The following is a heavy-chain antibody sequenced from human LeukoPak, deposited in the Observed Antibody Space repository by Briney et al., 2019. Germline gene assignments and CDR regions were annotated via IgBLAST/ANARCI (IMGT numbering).Heavy chain of an antibody. CDR1: GYTFTGYY. J-gene: IGHJ5*02. CDR3: ARKYSSSFLVDP. D-gene: IGHD6-6*01. CDR2: INPNSGGT. V-gene: IGHV1-2*02. Sequence: ASVKVSCKASGYTFTGYYMHWVRQVPGQGLEWMGWINPNSGGTNYAQKFQGRVTMTRDTSISTAYMELSRLRSDDTAVYYCARKYSSSFLVDPWGQGTLVTVSS.